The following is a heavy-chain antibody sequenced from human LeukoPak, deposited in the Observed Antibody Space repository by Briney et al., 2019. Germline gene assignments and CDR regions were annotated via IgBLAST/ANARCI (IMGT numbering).Heavy chain of an antibody. Sequence: SVKVSCKASGGTFSRYSISWVRQAHGQGLEWMGGTNPIVGATYYAQKFQGRVTISRDESTSTANMELSSLRPDDTAVYYCARGRVMNDYGGNILEYWGQGTLVTVSS. D-gene: IGHD4-23*01. CDR1: GGTFSRYS. CDR3: ARGRVMNDYGGNILEY. J-gene: IGHJ4*02. V-gene: IGHV1-69*13. CDR2: TNPIVGAT.